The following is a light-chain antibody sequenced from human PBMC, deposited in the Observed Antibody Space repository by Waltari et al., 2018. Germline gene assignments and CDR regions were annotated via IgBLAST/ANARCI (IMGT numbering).Light chain of an antibody. J-gene: IGKJ5*01. CDR3: QHYTRYSIT. CDR1: QSLSSW. CDR2: DAS. V-gene: IGKV1-5*01. Sequence: DIQMTQSPSTLSASTGDRVTITCRASQSLSSWLAWYQQSPGKAPKLLVYDASTLQSGVPSRFSGSGSGTESTLTISSLQPEDFATYYCQHYTRYSITFGQGTRLEIK.